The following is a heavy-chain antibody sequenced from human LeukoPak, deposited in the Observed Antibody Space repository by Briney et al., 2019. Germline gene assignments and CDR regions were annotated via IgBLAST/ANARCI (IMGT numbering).Heavy chain of an antibody. CDR2: INPNSGGT. J-gene: IGHJ4*02. Sequence: ASVKVSCKASGYTFTGDYVHWVRQAPRQGLEWMGWINPNSGGTNYAQKFQGRVTMTRDTSINTAYMELSRLTSDDTAVYYCARDQDGYNYDYWGQGTLVTVSS. D-gene: IGHD5-24*01. CDR1: GYTFTGDY. V-gene: IGHV1-2*02. CDR3: ARDQDGYNYDY.